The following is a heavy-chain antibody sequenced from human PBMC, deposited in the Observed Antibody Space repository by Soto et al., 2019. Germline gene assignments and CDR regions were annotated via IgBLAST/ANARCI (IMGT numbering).Heavy chain of an antibody. J-gene: IGHJ4*02. CDR1: GGSISSYY. V-gene: IGHV4-59*12. CDR2: IYYSGST. Sequence: SETLSLTCTVSGGSISSYYWSWIRQPPGKGLEWIGYIYYSGSTNYNPSLKSRVTISVDTSKNQFSLKLSSVTAADTAVYYCARGGRYSYGPLDYWGQGTLVTVSS. D-gene: IGHD5-18*01. CDR3: ARGGRYSYGPLDY.